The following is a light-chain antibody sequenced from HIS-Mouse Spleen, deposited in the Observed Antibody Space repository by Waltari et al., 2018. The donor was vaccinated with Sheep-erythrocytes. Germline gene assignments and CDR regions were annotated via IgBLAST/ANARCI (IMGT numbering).Light chain of an antibody. Sequence: QSALTHPRSVSGSPGRSVTLSCTATTSDVVGYNYVPWYQQHPGKAPKLMIYDVSKRPSGVPDRFSGSKSGNTASLTISGLQAEDEADYYCCSYAGSYNHVFGTGTKLTVL. CDR2: DVS. J-gene: IGLJ1*01. CDR3: CSYAGSYNHV. CDR1: TSDVVGYNY. V-gene: IGLV2-11*01.